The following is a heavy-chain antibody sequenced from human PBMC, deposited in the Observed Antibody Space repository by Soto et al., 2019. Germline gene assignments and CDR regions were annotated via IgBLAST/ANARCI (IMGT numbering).Heavy chain of an antibody. CDR3: ASGPMPTVTNNWFDP. CDR1: GYTFTSYY. D-gene: IGHD4-4*01. CDR2: INPSGGST. V-gene: IGHV1-46*01. Sequence: QVQLVQSGAEVKKPGASVKVSCKASGYTFTSYYMHWVRQAPGQGLEWMGIINPSGGSTSYAQKFQGRVTRTRDTSTSTGYMELSSLRSEDTAVYYCASGPMPTVTNNWFDPWGEGTLVTVAS. J-gene: IGHJ5*02.